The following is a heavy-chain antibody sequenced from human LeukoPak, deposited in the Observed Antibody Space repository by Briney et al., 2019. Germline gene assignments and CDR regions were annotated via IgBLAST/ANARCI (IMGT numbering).Heavy chain of an antibody. V-gene: IGHV1-2*02. CDR2: INPNSGGT. Sequence: GASVKVSCKASGYTFTGYYMHWVRQAPGQGLEWMGWINPNSGGTNYAQKFQGRVTMTRDTSISTAYMALSRLRSDDTAVYYWARDEAYSSSWAAEYYFDSWGQGTLVTVSS. CDR3: ARDEAYSSSWAAEYYFDS. D-gene: IGHD6-13*01. CDR1: GYTFTGYY. J-gene: IGHJ4*02.